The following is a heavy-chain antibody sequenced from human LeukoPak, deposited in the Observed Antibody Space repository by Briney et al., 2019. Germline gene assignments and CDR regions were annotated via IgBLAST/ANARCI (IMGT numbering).Heavy chain of an antibody. Sequence: PGGSLRLSCAASGFTFSSYSMNWVRQAPGKGLEWVSSISSSSYIYYADSVKGRFTISRDNAKNSLYLQMNSLRAEDTAVYYCASSIAVAGTGYWGQGTLVTVSS. V-gene: IGHV3-21*01. CDR3: ASSIAVAGTGY. D-gene: IGHD6-19*01. CDR1: GFTFSSYS. J-gene: IGHJ4*02. CDR2: ISSSSYI.